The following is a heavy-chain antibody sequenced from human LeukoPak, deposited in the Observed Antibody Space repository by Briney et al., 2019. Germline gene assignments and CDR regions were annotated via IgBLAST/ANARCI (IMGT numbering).Heavy chain of an antibody. CDR2: IYPGDSDT. J-gene: IGHJ4*02. V-gene: IGHV5-51*01. D-gene: IGHD3-22*01. Sequence: GESLKISCKGSGYSFTSYWIGWVRQMPGKGLEWMGIIYPGDSDTRYSPSFQGQVTISADKSISTAYLQWSSLKASDTAMYYCARVPRYYYDSSGYYYLGYFDYWGQGTLVTVSS. CDR3: ARVPRYYYDSSGYYYLGYFDY. CDR1: GYSFTSYW.